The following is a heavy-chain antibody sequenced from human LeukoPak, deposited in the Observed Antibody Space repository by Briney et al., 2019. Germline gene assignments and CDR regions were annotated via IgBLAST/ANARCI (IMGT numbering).Heavy chain of an antibody. Sequence: ASVKVSCKASGGTFSSYAISWVRQAPGQGIEWMGGIITIFGTANYAQKFQGRVTITADESTSTAYMELSSLRSEDTAVYYCARVEYSYAPFDYWVQGTLVTVSS. CDR2: IITIFGTA. CDR1: GGTFSSYA. V-gene: IGHV1-69*13. CDR3: ARVEYSYAPFDY. J-gene: IGHJ4*02. D-gene: IGHD5-18*01.